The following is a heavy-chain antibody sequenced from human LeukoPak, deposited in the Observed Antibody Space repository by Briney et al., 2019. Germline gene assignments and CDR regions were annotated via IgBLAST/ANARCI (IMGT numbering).Heavy chain of an antibody. CDR1: GFTFSSYA. J-gene: IGHJ4*02. V-gene: IGHV3-23*01. Sequence: GGALRLSCAASGFTFSSYAMSWVRQAPGKGLEWVSVISGSGGSTYYAESVKGRFTIFRDNSKNKLYLQMNNLGRGDPGVYYCATRWSPGFWGRGTLVTVSS. CDR2: ISGSGGST. CDR3: ATRWSPGF. D-gene: IGHD4-23*01.